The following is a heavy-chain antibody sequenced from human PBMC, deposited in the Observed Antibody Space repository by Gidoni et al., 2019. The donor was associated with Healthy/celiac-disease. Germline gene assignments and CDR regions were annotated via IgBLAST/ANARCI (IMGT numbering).Heavy chain of an antibody. CDR2: INPNSGGT. CDR3: ARDVMITFGVINYFDY. D-gene: IGHD3-16*01. Sequence: QVQLVQSGAEVKKPGASVKVSCKASGYTFTGYYMHWVRQAPGQGLEWMGSINPNSGGTNYAQQFQGRVTMTRDTSISTAYMELSRLRSDDTAVYYCARDVMITFGVINYFDYWGQGTLVTVSS. V-gene: IGHV1-2*02. CDR1: GYTFTGYY. J-gene: IGHJ4*02.